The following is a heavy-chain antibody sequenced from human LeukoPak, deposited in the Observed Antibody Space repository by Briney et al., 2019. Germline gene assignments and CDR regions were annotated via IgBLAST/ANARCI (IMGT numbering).Heavy chain of an antibody. J-gene: IGHJ4*02. D-gene: IGHD6-13*01. CDR1: GGSFSGYY. CDR2: INHSGST. CDR3: ARAPEQQPVSN. Sequence: SETLSLTCAVYGGSFSGYYWSWIRQPPGKGLEWIGEINHSGSTNYNPSLKSRVTISVDTSKNQFSLKLSSVTAADTAVYYCARAPEQQPVSNWGQGTLVTVSS. V-gene: IGHV4-34*01.